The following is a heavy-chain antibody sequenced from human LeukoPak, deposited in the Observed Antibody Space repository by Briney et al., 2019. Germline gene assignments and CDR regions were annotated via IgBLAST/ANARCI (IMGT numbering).Heavy chain of an antibody. CDR3: ARHFSYGSGSSRTLVHY. CDR1: GFTLRNYW. D-gene: IGHD3-10*01. V-gene: IGHV3-7*01. Sequence: GGSLRLSCAASGFTLRNYWKTWVRQAPGKGLEWVANLKEDGSDKYYVDSVKGRFTISRDNAKNSLYLQMSSLRAEDTAVYYCARHFSYGSGSSRTLVHYWGQGTLVIVSS. CDR2: LKEDGSDK. J-gene: IGHJ4*02.